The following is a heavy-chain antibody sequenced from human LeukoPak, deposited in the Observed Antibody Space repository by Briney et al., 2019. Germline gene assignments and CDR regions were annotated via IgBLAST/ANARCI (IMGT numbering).Heavy chain of an antibody. Sequence: SETLSLTCAVYGGSFSGYYWSWIRQPPGKGLEWIGEINHSGSTNYNPSLESRVTISVDTSKNQFSLKLSSVTAADTAVYYCARGRSPDNPQNSTWIQLWPQPHYFDYWGHGTLVTVSS. CDR2: INHSGST. V-gene: IGHV4-34*01. CDR3: ARGRSPDNPQNSTWIQLWPQPHYFDY. D-gene: IGHD5-18*01. CDR1: GGSFSGYY. J-gene: IGHJ4*01.